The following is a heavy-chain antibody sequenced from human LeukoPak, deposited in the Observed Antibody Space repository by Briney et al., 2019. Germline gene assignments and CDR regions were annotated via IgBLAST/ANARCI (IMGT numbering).Heavy chain of an antibody. D-gene: IGHD4-17*01. Sequence: GGSLRLSCAASGFTFSSYAMSWVRQAPGKGLEWVSAISGSGGSTYYADSVKGRFTISRDNSKNTLYLQMNSLRAEDTAVYYCGATVTTPYYYYGMDVWGQGTTVTVSS. CDR1: GFTFSSYA. V-gene: IGHV3-23*01. CDR3: GATVTTPYYYYGMDV. J-gene: IGHJ6*02. CDR2: ISGSGGST.